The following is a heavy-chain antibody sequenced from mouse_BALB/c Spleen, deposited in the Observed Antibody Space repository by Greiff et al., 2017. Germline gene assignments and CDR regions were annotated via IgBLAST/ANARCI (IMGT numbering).Heavy chain of an antibody. Sequence: VMLVESGAELVRPGSSVKISCKASGYAFSSYWMNWVKQRPGQGLEWIGQIYPGDGDTNYNGKFKGKATLTADKSSSTAYMQLSSLTSEDSAVYFCARRGTGSGAMDYWGQGTSVTVSS. V-gene: IGHV1-80*01. J-gene: IGHJ4*01. CDR1: GYAFSSYW. CDR2: IYPGDGDT. D-gene: IGHD4-1*01. CDR3: ARRGTGSGAMDY.